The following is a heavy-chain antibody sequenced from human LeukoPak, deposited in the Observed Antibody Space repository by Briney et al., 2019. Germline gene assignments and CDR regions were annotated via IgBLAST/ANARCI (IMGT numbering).Heavy chain of an antibody. Sequence: GGSLRLSCAVSGITLSNYGMSWVRQAPGKGLEWVAGISDSGGRTNYADSVKGRFTVSGDNPRNTLYLQMNSLRAEDTAVYYCARVGHYYYYYMDVWGKGTTVTVSS. CDR2: ISDSGGRT. D-gene: IGHD1-26*01. V-gene: IGHV3-23*01. CDR1: GITLSNYG. J-gene: IGHJ6*03. CDR3: ARVGHYYYYYMDV.